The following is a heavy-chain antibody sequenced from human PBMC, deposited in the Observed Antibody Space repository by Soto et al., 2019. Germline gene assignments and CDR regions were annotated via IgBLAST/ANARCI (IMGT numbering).Heavy chain of an antibody. CDR3: ARQIYDSDTGPNFQYYFDS. V-gene: IGHV5-10-1*01. J-gene: IGHJ4*02. Sequence: PGDSLQNSCKGSGYNFAGYWITWVRPKPGKGLEWMGRIDPSDSQTYYSPSFRGHVTISVTKSITTVFLQWSSLRASDTAMYYCARQIYDSDTGPNFQYYFDSWGQGTPVTVSS. CDR2: IDPSDSQT. CDR1: GYNFAGYW. D-gene: IGHD3-22*01.